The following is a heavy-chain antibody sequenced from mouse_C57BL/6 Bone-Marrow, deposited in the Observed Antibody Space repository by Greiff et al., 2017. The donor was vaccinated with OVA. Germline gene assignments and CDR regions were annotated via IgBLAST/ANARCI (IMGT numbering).Heavy chain of an antibody. CDR1: GYTFTSYW. CDR3: ARETSYCGSSGFAY. J-gene: IGHJ3*01. V-gene: IGHV1-50*01. Sequence: QVQLQQSGAELVKPGASVKLSCKASGYTFTSYWMPWVQQRPGQGLEWIGEIDPSDSSTNYNQKFKGQATMTVDTYSSKSYMLLSRLTSEDYAVYYCARETSYCGSSGFAYWGQGTLVTVSA. D-gene: IGHD1-1*01. CDR2: IDPSDSST.